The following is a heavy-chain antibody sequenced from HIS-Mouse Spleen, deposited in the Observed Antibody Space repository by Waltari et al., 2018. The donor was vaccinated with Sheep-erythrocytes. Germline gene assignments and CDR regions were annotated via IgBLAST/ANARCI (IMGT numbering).Heavy chain of an antibody. Sequence: QLQLQESGPGLVKPSETLSLTCTVSGGSISSSSYYWGWIRQPPGKGLEWIGSIYYSGGPYYNPSLKSRVTISVDTSKNQFSLKLSSVTAADTAVYYCARLYYYDSSGYYFDYWGQGTLVTVSS. D-gene: IGHD3-22*01. CDR1: GGSISSSSYY. CDR2: IYYSGGP. J-gene: IGHJ4*02. CDR3: ARLYYYDSSGYYFDY. V-gene: IGHV4-39*01.